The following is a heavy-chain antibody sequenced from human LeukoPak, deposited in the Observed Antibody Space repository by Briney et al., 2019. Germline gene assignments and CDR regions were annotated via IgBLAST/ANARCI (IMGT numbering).Heavy chain of an antibody. V-gene: IGHV5-51*01. J-gene: IGHJ4*02. Sequence: GESPKISWKSSGYSFTNHWIGRVRQVPGKGLEWVGVIYPGDSHTRYSPSFQGQVTISADKSISTAYLQWSSLKASDTAMYYCTRRDYYGSGSYYGNFDYWGQGTLVTVSS. D-gene: IGHD3-10*01. CDR3: TRRDYYGSGSYYGNFDY. CDR1: GYSFTNHW. CDR2: IYPGDSHT.